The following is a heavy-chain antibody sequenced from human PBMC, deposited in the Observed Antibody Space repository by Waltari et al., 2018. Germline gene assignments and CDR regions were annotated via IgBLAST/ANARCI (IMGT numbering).Heavy chain of an antibody. J-gene: IGHJ1*01. D-gene: IGHD6-6*01. CDR1: EFPFSTYA. Sequence: EVQLLEYGGGLVQHGGSLRLYCAPYEFPFSTYAISWVRQAPGKGLEWVSLISGSGGTTKYADSVQGRVTISRDKAKNTLYLQMNSQRVEDTAVYYCARLPSSLAVRQLYLEYWGQGTLVTVAS. CDR2: ISGSGGTT. CDR3: ARLPSSLAVRQLYLEY. V-gene: IGHV3-23*01.